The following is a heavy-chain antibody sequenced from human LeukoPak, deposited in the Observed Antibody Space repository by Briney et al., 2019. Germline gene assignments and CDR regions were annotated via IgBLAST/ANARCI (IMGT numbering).Heavy chain of an antibody. CDR1: AGSISSSSYY. J-gene: IGHJ5*02. CDR3: ARRGYYDSRGWFDP. D-gene: IGHD3-22*01. CDR2: IYYSGST. V-gene: IGHV4-39*01. Sequence: PSETLSLTCSVSAGSISSSSYYRGWIRQPPGKGLEWIGSIYYSGSTYYNPSLKSRVTISVDTSKNQFSLKLSSVTAADTAVYYCARRGYYDSRGWFDPWGQGTLVTVSS.